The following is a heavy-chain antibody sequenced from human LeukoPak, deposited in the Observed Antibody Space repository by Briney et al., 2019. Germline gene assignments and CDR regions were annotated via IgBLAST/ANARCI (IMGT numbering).Heavy chain of an antibody. V-gene: IGHV3-23*01. J-gene: IGHJ5*02. CDR3: AKGYCSSTSCDWFDP. CDR2: ISGSGGST. D-gene: IGHD2-2*01. CDR1: GFTFSSYA. Sequence: GGSLRLSCAASGFTFSSYAMSWVRQAPGKGLEWVSAISGSGGSTYYADSVKGRFTISRDHSKNTLYLQMNSLRAEDTAVYYCAKGYCSSTSCDWFDPWGQGTLVTVSS.